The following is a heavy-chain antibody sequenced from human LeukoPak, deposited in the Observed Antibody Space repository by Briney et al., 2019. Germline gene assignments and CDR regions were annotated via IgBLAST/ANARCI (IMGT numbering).Heavy chain of an antibody. CDR1: GGPISSYY. Sequence: PSETLSLTCTVSGGPISSYYWSWIRQPPGKGLEWIGYIYYSGSTNYNPSLKSRVTISVDTSKNQFSLKLSSVTAADTAVYYCARGQYYYDSSGYYYREDYWGQGTLVTVSS. J-gene: IGHJ4*02. CDR2: IYYSGST. CDR3: ARGQYYYDSSGYYYREDY. V-gene: IGHV4-59*08. D-gene: IGHD3-22*01.